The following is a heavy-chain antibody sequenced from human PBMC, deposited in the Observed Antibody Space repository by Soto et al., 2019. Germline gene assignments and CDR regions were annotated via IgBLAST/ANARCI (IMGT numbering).Heavy chain of an antibody. CDR2: IIPIFGTA. Sequence: ASVKVSCKASGGTFSSYAISWVRQAPGQGLEWMGGIIPIFGTANYAQKFQGRVTITADESTSTAYMGLRSLRSDDTAVYYCARDSAAVAGSVDYWGQGTLVTVSS. D-gene: IGHD6-19*01. V-gene: IGHV1-69*13. CDR1: GGTFSSYA. CDR3: ARDSAAVAGSVDY. J-gene: IGHJ4*02.